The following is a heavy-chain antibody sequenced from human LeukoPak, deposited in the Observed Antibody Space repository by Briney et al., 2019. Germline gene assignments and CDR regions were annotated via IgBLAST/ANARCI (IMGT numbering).Heavy chain of an antibody. V-gene: IGHV3-23*01. J-gene: IGHJ4*02. D-gene: IGHD2/OR15-2a*01. Sequence: GGSLRLSCAASGFRFSDFTMTWVRQAPGKGPEWFSAIGGRGGSTYYADSLGGRFTISRDNSKDMVYLQMNSLRAEDTAVFYCARTLYSIVPAVDDYFDSWGQGTLVTVSS. CDR1: GFRFSDFT. CDR2: IGGRGGST. CDR3: ARTLYSIVPAVDDYFDS.